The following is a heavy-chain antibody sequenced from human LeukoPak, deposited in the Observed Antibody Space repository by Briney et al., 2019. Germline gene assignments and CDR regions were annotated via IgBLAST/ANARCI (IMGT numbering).Heavy chain of an antibody. CDR1: GGSISSSSYY. D-gene: IGHD3-16*02. CDR2: IYYSGST. CDR3: ARGFTFGGVIVDY. V-gene: IGHV4-39*01. Sequence: SETLSLTCTVSGGSISSSSYYWGWIRQPPGKGLEWIGSIYYSGSTNYNPSLKSRVTISVDTSKNQFSLKLSSVTAADTAVYYCARGFTFGGVIVDYWGQGTLVTVSS. J-gene: IGHJ4*02.